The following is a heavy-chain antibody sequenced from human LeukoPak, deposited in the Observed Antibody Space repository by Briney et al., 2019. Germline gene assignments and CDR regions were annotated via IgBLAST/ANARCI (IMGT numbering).Heavy chain of an antibody. V-gene: IGHV4-30-4*07. D-gene: IGHD5-18*01. CDR1: GGSISSGGYS. CDR3: ARDRSYGYADY. CDR2: IYYSGST. Sequence: PSQTLSLTCAVSGGSISSGGYSWSWIRQPPGKGLEWIGYIYYSGSTYYSPSLKSRVTISVDTSKNQFSLKLSSVTAADTAVYYCARDRSYGYADYWGQGTLVTVSS. J-gene: IGHJ4*02.